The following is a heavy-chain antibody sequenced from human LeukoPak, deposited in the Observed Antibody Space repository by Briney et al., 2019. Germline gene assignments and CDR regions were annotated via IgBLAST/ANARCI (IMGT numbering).Heavy chain of an antibody. CDR2: MNPNSGNT. Sequence: ASVKVSCKASGYTFTSYDINWVRQATGQGLEWMGWMNPNSGNTGYAQKFQGRVTMTRNTSISTAYMELSSLRSEDTAVYYCASSRITMVRGYNWFDPWGLGTLVTVSS. V-gene: IGHV1-8*01. CDR3: ASSRITMVRGYNWFDP. CDR1: GYTFTSYD. J-gene: IGHJ5*02. D-gene: IGHD3-10*01.